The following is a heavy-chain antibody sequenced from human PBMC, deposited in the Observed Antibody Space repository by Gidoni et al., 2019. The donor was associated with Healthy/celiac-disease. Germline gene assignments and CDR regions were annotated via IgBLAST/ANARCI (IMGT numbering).Heavy chain of an antibody. CDR1: GGSISRYY. J-gene: IGHJ6*04. D-gene: IGHD3-3*01. V-gene: IGHV4-59*01. CDR3: ARGIVGVESPMDV. CDR2: IYYSGST. Sequence: QVQLQESGPGLVKPSETLSLTCTVSGGSISRYYWSWIRQPPGKGLEWIGYIYYSGSTNYNPSLKSRVTISVDTSKNQFSLKLSSVTAADTAVYYCARGIVGVESPMDVWGKGTTVTVSS.